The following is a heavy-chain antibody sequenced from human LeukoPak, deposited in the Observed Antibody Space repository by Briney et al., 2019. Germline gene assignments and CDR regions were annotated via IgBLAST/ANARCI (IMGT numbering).Heavy chain of an antibody. J-gene: IGHJ3*02. Sequence: PSETLSLTCTVSGCSISSSSHYWGWIRQPPGKGLEWIGTIYYSGSTDYNPSLKSRVTISVDTSKSQFSLNLRSVTAADTAVYYCARRPLCSSTTCWSFDIWGQGTMVTVSS. CDR1: GCSISSSSHY. CDR2: IYYSGST. CDR3: ARRPLCSSTTCWSFDI. D-gene: IGHD2-2*01. V-gene: IGHV4-39*01.